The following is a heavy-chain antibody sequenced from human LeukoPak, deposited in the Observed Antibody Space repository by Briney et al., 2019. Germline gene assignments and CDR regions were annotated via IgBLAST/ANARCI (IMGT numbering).Heavy chain of an antibody. J-gene: IGHJ3*02. V-gene: IGHV3-23*01. Sequence: GGSLRLSCAASGFTFSSSAMSWVRQAPGKGLEWVSAISNNGGYTYYADSVQGRFTISRDNSKSTLYLQMNSLRAEDTAVYYCARDGGGPDAFDIWGQGTMVTVSS. CDR3: ARDGGGPDAFDI. CDR2: ISNNGGYT. CDR1: GFTFSSSA.